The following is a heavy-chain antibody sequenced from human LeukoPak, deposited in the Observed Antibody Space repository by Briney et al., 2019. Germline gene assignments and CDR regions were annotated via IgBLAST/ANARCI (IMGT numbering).Heavy chain of an antibody. CDR3: ARITIFSYYYMDV. Sequence: PSETLSLTCAVYGGSFSGYYWSWIRQPPGKGLEWIGEINHSGSTNYNPSLESRVTISVDTSKNQFSLKLSSVTAADTAVYYCARITIFSYYYMDVWGKGTTVTVSS. CDR2: INHSGST. CDR1: GGSFSGYY. D-gene: IGHD3-3*01. V-gene: IGHV4-34*01. J-gene: IGHJ6*03.